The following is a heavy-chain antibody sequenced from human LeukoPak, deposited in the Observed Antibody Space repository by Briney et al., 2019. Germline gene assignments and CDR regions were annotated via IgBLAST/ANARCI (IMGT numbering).Heavy chain of an antibody. CDR1: GFYFGGHA. Sequence: GGSLRLSCVASGFYFGGHAMHWVRQAPGKGLEWVSGISWNSGSIGYADSVKGRFTISRDNAKNSLYLQMNSLRAEDTALYYCAKVGIVGATTAAFDIWGQGTMVTVSS. J-gene: IGHJ3*02. D-gene: IGHD1-26*01. V-gene: IGHV3-9*01. CDR3: AKVGIVGATTAAFDI. CDR2: ISWNSGSI.